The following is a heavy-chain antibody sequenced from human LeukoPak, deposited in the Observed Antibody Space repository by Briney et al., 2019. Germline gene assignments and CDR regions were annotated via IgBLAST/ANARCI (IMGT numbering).Heavy chain of an antibody. Sequence: GGSLRLSCAASGFTFSSYNMNWVRQAPGKGLEWVSYITSSSNTIYYAGSVKGRFTISRDNAKNSLYLQMNSLRAEDTAVYYCARRKDWCTSSSCHFDFWGRGTQVTVSS. J-gene: IGHJ4*02. D-gene: IGHD2-2*01. CDR3: ARRKDWCTSSSCHFDF. V-gene: IGHV3-48*01. CDR2: ITSSSNTI. CDR1: GFTFSSYN.